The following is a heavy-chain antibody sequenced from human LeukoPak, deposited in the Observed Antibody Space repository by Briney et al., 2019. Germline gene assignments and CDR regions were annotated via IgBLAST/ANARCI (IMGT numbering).Heavy chain of an antibody. V-gene: IGHV4-30-4*08. Sequence: SQTLSLTCTVSGGSISSGDYYWSWIRQPPGEGLEWIGYIYYSGSTYYNPSLKSRVTISVDTSKNQFSLKLSSVTAADTAVYYCATLTTVTTPFDYWGQGTLVTVSS. CDR1: GGSISSGDYY. CDR3: ATLTTVTTPFDY. CDR2: IYYSGST. D-gene: IGHD4-11*01. J-gene: IGHJ4*02.